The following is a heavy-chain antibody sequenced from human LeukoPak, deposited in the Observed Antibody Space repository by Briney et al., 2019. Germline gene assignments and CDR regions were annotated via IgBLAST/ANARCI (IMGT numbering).Heavy chain of an antibody. V-gene: IGHV4-59*01. J-gene: IGHJ4*02. Sequence: PSETLSLTCTVSGGYITNNYWSWIRQPPGKGLEWIGYIYYSGSTNYNPSLKSRVTISVDTSKNQFSLKLSSVTAADTAVYYCARERSGWYVLDYWGQGTLVTVSS. CDR2: IYYSGST. CDR1: GGYITNNY. CDR3: ARERSGWYVLDY. D-gene: IGHD6-19*01.